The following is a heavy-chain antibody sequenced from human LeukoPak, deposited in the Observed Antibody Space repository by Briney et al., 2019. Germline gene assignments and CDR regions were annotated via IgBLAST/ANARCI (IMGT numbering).Heavy chain of an antibody. V-gene: IGHV3-74*01. J-gene: IGHJ4*02. CDR2: INSDGSTT. CDR1: GFTFSGYW. D-gene: IGHD4-23*01. CDR3: ARDDYGGRWEFDY. Sequence: GGSLRLSCAASGFTFSGYWMHWVRQAPGKGLVWVSLINSDGSTTSYADSVKGRFTISRYNAKNQLYLQMNSLRAEEKAVYYCARDDYGGRWEFDYWGKGTLVTVSS.